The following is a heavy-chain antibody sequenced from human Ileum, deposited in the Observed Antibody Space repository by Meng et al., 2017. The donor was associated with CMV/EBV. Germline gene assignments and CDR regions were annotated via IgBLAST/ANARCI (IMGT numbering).Heavy chain of an antibody. CDR3: GGGGGGSYSAY. CDR2: IKSDGSST. Sequence: GESLKISCAASGFTFSSYWMYWVRQAPGKGLLWVSRIKSDGSSTTYADSVKGRFIISRDNAKNTLYLQMNILRADDTGVYYCGGGGGGSYSAYWGQGTLVTVAS. CDR1: GFTFSSYW. J-gene: IGHJ4*02. D-gene: IGHD2-15*01. V-gene: IGHV3-74*01.